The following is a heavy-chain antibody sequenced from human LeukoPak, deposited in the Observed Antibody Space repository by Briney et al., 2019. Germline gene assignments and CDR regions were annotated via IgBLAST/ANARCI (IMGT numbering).Heavy chain of an antibody. D-gene: IGHD1-7*01. V-gene: IGHV1-24*01. J-gene: IGHJ6*02. CDR3: ATVEVYNWNYGSMDV. CDR1: GYTLTELS. CDR2: FDPEDGET. Sequence: ASVNVSCKVSGYTLTELSMHWVRQAPGKGLEWMGGFDPEDGETIYAQKFQGRVTMTEDTSTDTAYMELSSLRSEDTAVYYCATVEVYNWNYGSMDVWGQGTTVTVSS.